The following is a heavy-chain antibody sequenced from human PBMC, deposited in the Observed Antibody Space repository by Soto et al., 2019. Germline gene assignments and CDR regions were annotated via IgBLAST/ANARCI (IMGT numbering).Heavy chain of an antibody. D-gene: IGHD6-25*01. J-gene: IGHJ6*02. V-gene: IGHV1-18*01. CDR1: GYTFTSYS. Sequence: ASVKVSCKASGYTFTSYSISWVRQAPGQGLEWMGWISAYNGNTNYAQKLQGRVTMTTDTSTSTAYMELRSLRSDDTAVYYCARDQRPFYYYYGMDVWGQGTTVTVSS. CDR2: ISAYNGNT. CDR3: ARDQRPFYYYYGMDV.